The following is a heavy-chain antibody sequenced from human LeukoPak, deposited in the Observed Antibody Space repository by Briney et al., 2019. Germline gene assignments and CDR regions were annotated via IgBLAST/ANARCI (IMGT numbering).Heavy chain of an antibody. CDR3: AGDVMSTALDAFDV. V-gene: IGHV4-59*01. Sequence: PSETLSLTCTVSGGSINSYYWNWIRQPPGKGLELIGYIYYSGNPTYNPSLKSRVTISVDTSKSQFSLQLSSVTAADTAVYYCAGDVMSTALDAFDVWGQGTMVTVSS. J-gene: IGHJ3*01. CDR1: GGSINSYY. CDR2: IYYSGNP. D-gene: IGHD1-1*01.